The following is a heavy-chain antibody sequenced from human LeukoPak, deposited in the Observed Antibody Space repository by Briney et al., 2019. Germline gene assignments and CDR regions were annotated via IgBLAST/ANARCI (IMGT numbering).Heavy chain of an antibody. Sequence: SETLSLTCTVSGGSISSGDYYWSWIRQPPGKGLEWIGYIYYSGSTYYNPSLKSRVTISVDTSKNQFSLKLSSLTAADTAVYYCARMIATSNAFDIWGQGTMVTVSS. CDR1: GGSISSGDYY. CDR3: ARMIATSNAFDI. CDR2: IYYSGST. J-gene: IGHJ3*02. D-gene: IGHD2-21*01. V-gene: IGHV4-30-4*01.